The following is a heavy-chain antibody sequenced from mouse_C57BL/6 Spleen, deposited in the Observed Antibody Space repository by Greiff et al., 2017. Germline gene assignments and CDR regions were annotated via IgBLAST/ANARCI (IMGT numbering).Heavy chain of an antibody. V-gene: IGHV1-72*01. CDR1: GYTFTSYW. J-gene: IGHJ4*01. D-gene: IGHD1-1*01. CDR2: IDPNSGGT. CDR3: ARRTTVVGGAMDY. Sequence: QVQLQQPGAELVKPGASVKLSCKASGYTFTSYWMHWVKQRPGRGLEWIGRIDPNSGGTKYNEKFKSKATLTVDKPSSTAYMQLSSLISEDSAVYYCARRTTVVGGAMDYWGQGTSVTVSS.